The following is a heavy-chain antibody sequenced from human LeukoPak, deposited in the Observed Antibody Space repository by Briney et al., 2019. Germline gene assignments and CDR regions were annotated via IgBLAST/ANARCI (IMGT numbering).Heavy chain of an antibody. CDR2: IYPGDSDT. D-gene: IGHD6-13*01. CDR3: ATLSAANPFDY. V-gene: IGHV5-51*01. J-gene: IGHJ4*02. CDR1: GYSFTSYW. Sequence: GESLQVSCKGSGYSFTSYWIGWVRQMPGKGLEWMGIIYPGDSDTRYSPSFQGQVTITADKSISTAYLQWSSLKASDTAMYYCATLSAANPFDYWGQGTLVTVSS.